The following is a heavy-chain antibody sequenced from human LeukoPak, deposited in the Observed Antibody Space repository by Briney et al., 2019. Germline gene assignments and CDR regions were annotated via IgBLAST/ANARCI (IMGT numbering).Heavy chain of an antibody. J-gene: IGHJ3*02. CDR1: GYTFTDYY. CDR2: ISAHNGNT. Sequence: ASVKVSCKASGYTFTDYYMHWVRQAPGLGLEWMGWISAHNGNTNYAQKLQGRVTMTTDASTNTAYMELRSLRSDDTAIYYCARDRVVYGDPFDIWGQGTMVTVSS. V-gene: IGHV1-18*04. D-gene: IGHD2-2*01. CDR3: ARDRVVYGDPFDI.